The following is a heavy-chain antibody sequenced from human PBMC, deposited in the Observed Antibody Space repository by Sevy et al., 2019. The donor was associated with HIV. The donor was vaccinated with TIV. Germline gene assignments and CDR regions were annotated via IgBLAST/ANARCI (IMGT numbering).Heavy chain of an antibody. V-gene: IGHV4-34*01. J-gene: IGHJ4*02. Sequence: SETLSLTCAVYGGSFSGYYWGWIRQPPGKGLEWIGEINHSGSTNYNPSLKSRVTISVDTSKNQFSLKLSSVTAADTAVYYCAREYSSSQEGLDYWGQGTLVTVSS. CDR1: GGSFSGYY. CDR2: INHSGST. CDR3: AREYSSSQEGLDY. D-gene: IGHD6-13*01.